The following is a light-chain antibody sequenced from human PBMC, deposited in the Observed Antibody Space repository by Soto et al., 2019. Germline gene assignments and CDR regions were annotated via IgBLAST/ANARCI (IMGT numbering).Light chain of an antibody. CDR3: LQALQTPPT. V-gene: IGKV2-28*01. CDR2: FGS. J-gene: IGKJ5*01. Sequence: DIVMTQSPLSLPVTPGEPASISCRSSQSLLHSNGYNYLNWYLQKPGQSPQLLMYFGSNRASRVPDKFSGSGSGTDFTLKISRVEAEDVGVYYCLQALQTPPTFGQGTRLEIK. CDR1: QSLLHSNGYNY.